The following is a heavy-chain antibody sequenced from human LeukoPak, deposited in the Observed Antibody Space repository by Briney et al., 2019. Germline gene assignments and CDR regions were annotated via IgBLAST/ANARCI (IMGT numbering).Heavy chain of an antibody. V-gene: IGHV1-2*02. CDR1: GYTFTGYY. D-gene: IGHD3-22*01. CDR3: ARDHFARQPREVPRDYYDSSGYYYVWTSFDY. J-gene: IGHJ4*02. CDR2: INPNSGGT. Sequence: GASVEVSCKASGYTFTGYYMHWVRHAPGQGFECMGWINPNSGGTNYAQKLERRVNMTRDTSTSTVYMELSSLRSEDTGVYYCARDHFARQPREVPRDYYDSSGYYYVWTSFDYWGQGTLVTVYS.